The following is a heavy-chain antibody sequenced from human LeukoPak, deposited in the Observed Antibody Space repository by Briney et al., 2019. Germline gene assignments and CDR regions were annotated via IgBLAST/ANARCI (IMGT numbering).Heavy chain of an antibody. Sequence: GGSLRLSCAASGFTFSSYAMRWVRQAPGKGLEWVSLISSSGANAYYADSVKGRLTISRDNSKNTLYLQMNNLRGEDTAEYYCAKDMELASWGQGTMVTVSS. CDR2: ISSSGANA. J-gene: IGHJ4*02. CDR1: GFTFSSYA. CDR3: AKDMELAS. D-gene: IGHD1-26*01. V-gene: IGHV3-23*01.